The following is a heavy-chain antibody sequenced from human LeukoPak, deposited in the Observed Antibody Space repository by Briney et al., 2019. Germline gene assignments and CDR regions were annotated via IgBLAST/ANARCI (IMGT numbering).Heavy chain of an antibody. Sequence: GGSLRLSCAASGFTLSGYGLHWVGQAPGRGRGGGAFIGYDGSNRYYVDSVKGRFTISRDSSKSTLFLQMNSLRAEDTAVYYCAKDAYSSGWYSGGSFDYWGQGTLVTVSS. J-gene: IGHJ4*02. D-gene: IGHD6-19*01. CDR1: GFTLSGYG. V-gene: IGHV3-30*02. CDR2: IGYDGSNR. CDR3: AKDAYSSGWYSGGSFDY.